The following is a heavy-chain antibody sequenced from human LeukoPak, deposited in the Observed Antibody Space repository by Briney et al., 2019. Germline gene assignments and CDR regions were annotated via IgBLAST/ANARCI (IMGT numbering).Heavy chain of an antibody. V-gene: IGHV4-39*07. CDR1: GGSISTSSYY. Sequence: PSETLSLTCTVSGGSISTSSYYWGWVRQPPGKGLEWIGNIFYSGSTYYSPSLKSRVTISLDTSRNQFSLKLNSVTAADTAVYYCARVKSYYDILTGYSAHYYFDYWGQGTLVTVSS. CDR2: IFYSGST. CDR3: ARVKSYYDILTGYSAHYYFDY. D-gene: IGHD3-9*01. J-gene: IGHJ4*02.